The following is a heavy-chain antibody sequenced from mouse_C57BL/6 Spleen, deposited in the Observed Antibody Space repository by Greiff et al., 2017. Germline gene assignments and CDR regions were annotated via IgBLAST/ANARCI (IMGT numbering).Heavy chain of an antibody. D-gene: IGHD2-4*01. CDR3: ARHDDYDGDYYAMDY. V-gene: IGHV5-6*02. CDR2: ISSGGSYT. Sequence: DVKLVESGGDLVKPGGSLKLSCAASGFTFSSYGMSWVRQTPDKRLGWVATISSGGSYTYYPDSVKGRFTISRDNAKNTLYLQMSSLKSEDTAMYYCARHDDYDGDYYAMDYWGQGTSVTVSS. CDR1: GFTFSSYG. J-gene: IGHJ4*01.